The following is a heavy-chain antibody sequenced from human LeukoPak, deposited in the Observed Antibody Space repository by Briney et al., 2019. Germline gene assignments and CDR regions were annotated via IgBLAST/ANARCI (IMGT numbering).Heavy chain of an antibody. Sequence: SETLSLTCSVSGGPIDSFYWSWIRQPPGKGLEWIGYIYYTGGTDYNPSLKSRVTISVDRSKSQFSLKLTSVTAADTAVYYCANILYNVGHFDYWGQGILVTVSS. D-gene: IGHD2-21*01. V-gene: IGHV4-59*01. CDR3: ANILYNVGHFDY. J-gene: IGHJ4*02. CDR1: GGPIDSFY. CDR2: IYYTGGT.